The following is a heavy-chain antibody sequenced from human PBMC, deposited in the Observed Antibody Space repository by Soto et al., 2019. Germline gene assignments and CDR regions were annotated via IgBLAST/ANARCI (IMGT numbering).Heavy chain of an antibody. V-gene: IGHV4-34*01. CDR3: ARNAFEYSRSWYPFDY. CDR2: INHSGST. Sequence: QVQLQQWGAGLLKPSETLSLTCAVYGGSFSGYYWSWIRQPPGKGLELFGEINHSGSTNYNPSLKSRVPISVDTSKNQFSLKLSSVTAADTAVYYCARNAFEYSRSWYPFDYWGQGTLVTVTS. CDR1: GGSFSGYY. D-gene: IGHD6-13*01. J-gene: IGHJ4*02.